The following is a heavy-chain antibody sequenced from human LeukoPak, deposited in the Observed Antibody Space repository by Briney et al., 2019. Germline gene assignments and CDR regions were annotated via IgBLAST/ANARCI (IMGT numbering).Heavy chain of an antibody. J-gene: IGHJ4*02. CDR1: GFTFDDYA. V-gene: IGHV3-9*01. Sequence: GGSLRLSCAASGFTFDDYAMHWVRQAPGKGLEWVSGISWNSGSIGYADSVKGRFTISRDNAKNSLYLQMNSLRAEDTALYYCAKDCDRQQMVYYFDDWGQGTLVTVSS. CDR2: ISWNSGSI. CDR3: AKDCDRQQMVYYFDD. D-gene: IGHD6-13*01.